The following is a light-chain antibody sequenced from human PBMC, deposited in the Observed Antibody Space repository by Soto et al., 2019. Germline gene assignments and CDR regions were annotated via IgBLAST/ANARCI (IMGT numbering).Light chain of an antibody. J-gene: IGLJ2*01. CDR1: TSNIGSNT. CDR3: AAWDDSLNGRV. Sequence: QSVLTQPPSASGTPGQRVTISCSGSTSNIGSNTVNWYQQLPGTAPKLLIYSNNQRPSGVPDRLSGSKSGTTASLAIRGLQYEDEADDYYAAWDDSLNGRVFGGGTKLTVL. V-gene: IGLV1-44*01. CDR2: SNN.